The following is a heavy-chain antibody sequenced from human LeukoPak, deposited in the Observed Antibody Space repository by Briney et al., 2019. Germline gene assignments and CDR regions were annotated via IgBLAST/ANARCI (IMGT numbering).Heavy chain of an antibody. D-gene: IGHD6-19*01. CDR2: ISSSGSTI. J-gene: IGHJ4*02. CDR3: ARGGYSSGWYNFDY. CDR1: GFTFSSYS. Sequence: PGGSLRLSCAASGFTFSSYSMNWVRQAPGKGLEWVSYISSSGSTIYYADSVKGRFTISRDNAKNSLYLQMNSLRAEDTAVYYCARGGYSSGWYNFDYWGQGTLVTVSS. V-gene: IGHV3-48*04.